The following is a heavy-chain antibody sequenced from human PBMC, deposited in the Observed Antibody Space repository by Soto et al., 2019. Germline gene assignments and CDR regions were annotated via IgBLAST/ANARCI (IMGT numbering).Heavy chain of an antibody. CDR1: GFSFDDFG. J-gene: IGHJ4*02. D-gene: IGHD6-19*01. Sequence: EVQLVEAGGGLVQPGRSLRLSCAASGFSFDDFGMHWVRQAPGKGLEWVSGISWNSLNIGYADSVKGRFTISRDNAKNSLFLQMNSLRVEDTAFYYCAKGYGYSTGGHRYYFDFWGQGILVTVSS. V-gene: IGHV3-9*01. CDR3: AKGYGYSTGGHRYYFDF. CDR2: ISWNSLNI.